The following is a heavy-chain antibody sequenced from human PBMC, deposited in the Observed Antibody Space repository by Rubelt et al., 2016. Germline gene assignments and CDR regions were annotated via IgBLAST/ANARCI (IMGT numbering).Heavy chain of an antibody. CDR2: ISGSGGAT. V-gene: IGHV3-23*01. CDR1: GFTFSIYA. CDR3: ARSRAGTYSPLDS. Sequence: EVQLLESGGGLVQPGGSPRLSCAASGFTFSIYAMNWVRQAPGKGLEWVSYISGSGGATYYADSVKGRFTISRDNSKNTVFLQMNSLRAEDTAVYDCARSRAGTYSPLDSWGQGTLVTVSS. J-gene: IGHJ4*02. D-gene: IGHD3-10*01.